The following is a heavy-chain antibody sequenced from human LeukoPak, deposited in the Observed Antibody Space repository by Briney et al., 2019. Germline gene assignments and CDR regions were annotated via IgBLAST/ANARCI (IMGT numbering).Heavy chain of an antibody. CDR3: ASGIKILITFGGPFDS. CDR1: GFTFSRYG. J-gene: IGHJ5*01. D-gene: IGHD3-16*01. Sequence: GGSLRLSCVASGFTFSRYGMNWVRQAPGKGLEWVGYISRDSTSIKYADSVKGRFNTSRDIATNSLYLQMDNLRVEDTAVYYCASGIKILITFGGPFDSWGQGTLVTVSS. CDR2: ISRDSTSI. V-gene: IGHV3-48*01.